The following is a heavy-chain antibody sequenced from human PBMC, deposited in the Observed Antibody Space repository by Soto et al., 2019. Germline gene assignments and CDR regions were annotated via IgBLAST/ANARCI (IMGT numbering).Heavy chain of an antibody. CDR1: GYSFTSYW. V-gene: IGHV5-10-1*01. CDR2: IDPSDSYT. D-gene: IGHD6-13*01. J-gene: IGHJ5*02. CDR3: ARRAAAGSWFDP. Sequence: EVQLVQSGAEVKKPGESLRISCKGSGYSFTSYWINWVRQMPGKGLEWMGRIDPSDSYTNYSPSFQGHVTISADKSIGTAYLQWSSLKASDTAMYYCARRAAAGSWFDPWGQGTLVTGSS.